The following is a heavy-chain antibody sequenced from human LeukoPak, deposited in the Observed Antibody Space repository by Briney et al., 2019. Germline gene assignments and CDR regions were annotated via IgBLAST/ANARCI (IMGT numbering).Heavy chain of an antibody. V-gene: IGHV3-30*02. CDR1: GFTFSSYG. CDR2: IRYDGSNK. Sequence: GGSLRLSCAASGFTFSSYGMHWVRQAPGKGLEWVAFIRYDGSNKYYADSVKGRFTISRDNSKNTLYLQMNSLRAEDTAVYYCAREMPTGGRYPYGMDVWGQGTTVTVSS. D-gene: IGHD7-27*01. CDR3: AREMPTGGRYPYGMDV. J-gene: IGHJ6*02.